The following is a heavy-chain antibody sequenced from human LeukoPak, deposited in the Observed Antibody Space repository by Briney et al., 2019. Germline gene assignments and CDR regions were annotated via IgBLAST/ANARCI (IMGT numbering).Heavy chain of an antibody. V-gene: IGHV3-53*04. CDR3: ARDWSQMSAAEADV. Sequence: GGSLRLSCAASGFTVSSNYMSWVRQAPGKGLEWVSVIYSGGSTYYADSVKGRFTISRHNSKNTLYLQMNSLRSDDTAVYYCARDWSQMSAAEADVWGQGTTVTVSS. CDR1: GFTVSSNY. J-gene: IGHJ6*02. CDR2: IYSGGST. D-gene: IGHD6-13*01.